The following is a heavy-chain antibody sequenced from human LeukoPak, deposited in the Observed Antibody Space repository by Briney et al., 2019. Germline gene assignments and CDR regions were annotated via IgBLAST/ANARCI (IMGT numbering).Heavy chain of an antibody. Sequence: GGSLRLSCAASGFTFSSYSMNWVRQAPGKGLEWVSCISSSSSYIYYADSVKGRFTISRDNAKNSLYLQMNSLRAEDTAVYYCAGEDSSGYYYQGSLDYWGQGTLVTVSS. D-gene: IGHD3-22*01. CDR2: ISSSSSYI. CDR1: GFTFSSYS. CDR3: AGEDSSGYYYQGSLDY. J-gene: IGHJ4*02. V-gene: IGHV3-21*01.